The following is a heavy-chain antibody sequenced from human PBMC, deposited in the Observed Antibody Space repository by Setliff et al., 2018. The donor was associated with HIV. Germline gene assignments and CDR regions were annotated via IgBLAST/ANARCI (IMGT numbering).Heavy chain of an antibody. CDR2: ISGYNSDT. D-gene: IGHD6-6*01. Sequence: GASVEVSCKASGYTFTNYGISWLRQAPGQGLEWMGWISGYNSDTKYAEKVQGRVTMTTDTSTGTAYMELRSLRSDDTAVYYCAREVVPTSEYHTFDPWGQGSLVTVSS. CDR1: GYTFTNYG. J-gene: IGHJ5*02. V-gene: IGHV1-18*04. CDR3: AREVVPTSEYHTFDP.